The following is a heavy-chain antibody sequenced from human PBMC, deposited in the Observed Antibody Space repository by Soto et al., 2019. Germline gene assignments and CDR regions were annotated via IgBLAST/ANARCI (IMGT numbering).Heavy chain of an antibody. V-gene: IGHV1-58*02. CDR1: GLTFTSSA. CDR2: IVVGSGNT. CDR3: YCSRSLFLMQGDI. Sequence: ASVKVSCKASGLTFTSSAMQWVRQARGQRLEWIGWIVVGSGNTNYAQKFQERVTITRDMSTSTAYMELSSLRSEDTAVYYCYCSRSLFLMQGDIWGQGTMVTVSS. D-gene: IGHD2-2*01. J-gene: IGHJ3*02.